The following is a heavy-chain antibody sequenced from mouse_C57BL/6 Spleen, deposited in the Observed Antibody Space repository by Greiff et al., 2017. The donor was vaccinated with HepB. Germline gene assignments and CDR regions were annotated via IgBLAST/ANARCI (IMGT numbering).Heavy chain of an antibody. D-gene: IGHD1-2*01. V-gene: IGHV5-6*01. CDR2: ISSGGSYT. CDR1: GFTFSSYG. CDR3: ARPLRAHWYFDV. Sequence: EVKLVESGGDLVKPGGSLKLSCAASGFTFSSYGMSWVRQTPDKRLEWVATISSGGSYTYYPDSVKGRFTISRDNAKNTLYLQMSMLKSEDTAMYYCARPLRAHWYFDVWGTGTTVTVSS. J-gene: IGHJ1*03.